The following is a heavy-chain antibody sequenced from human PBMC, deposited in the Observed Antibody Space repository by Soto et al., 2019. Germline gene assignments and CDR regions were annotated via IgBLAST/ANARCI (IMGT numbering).Heavy chain of an antibody. V-gene: IGHV2-5*02. J-gene: IGHJ5*02. D-gene: IGHD6-19*01. CDR1: GFSLSTSGVG. CDR2: IYWDDDK. Sequence: QITLKESGPTLVKPTQTLTLTCTFSGFSLSTSGVGVGWIRQPPGKALEWLALIYWDDDKRYSPSLKSRLTITKDTSKNQVFLTMTNMDPVDTATYYCAHRRYSSGWYDLKNWFDPWGQGTLVTVSS. CDR3: AHRRYSSGWYDLKNWFDP.